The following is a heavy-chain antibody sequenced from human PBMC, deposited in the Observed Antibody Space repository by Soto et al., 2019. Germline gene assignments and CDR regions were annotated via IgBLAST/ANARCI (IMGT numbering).Heavy chain of an antibody. D-gene: IGHD3-10*02. CDR3: ARDPLGSGRADFDY. Sequence: QVQLVESGGGVVQPGGSLRLSCAASGFTFSDYSMHWVRQAPGKGLEWVAVISYDGSDKYFADSVKGRFTISRDNSNNTLFLQMNSLRAEDTAVYYCARDPLGSGRADFDYWGQGTRVTVSS. CDR1: GFTFSDYS. CDR2: ISYDGSDK. V-gene: IGHV3-30-3*01. J-gene: IGHJ4*02.